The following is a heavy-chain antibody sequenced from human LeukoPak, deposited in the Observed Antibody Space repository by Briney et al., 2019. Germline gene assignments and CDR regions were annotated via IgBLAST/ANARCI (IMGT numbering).Heavy chain of an antibody. J-gene: IGHJ3*02. CDR2: MSWNSGHI. D-gene: IGHD1-26*01. Sequence: GGSLRLSCAASGFAFGDYAMHWVRQALGKGLEWVSGMSWNSGHIVYADSVKGRFTISRDNAKNSLYLQMNSLRTEDTALYYCAKDMGGATFAFDIWGHGTMVTVSS. V-gene: IGHV3-9*01. CDR3: AKDMGGATFAFDI. CDR1: GFAFGDYA.